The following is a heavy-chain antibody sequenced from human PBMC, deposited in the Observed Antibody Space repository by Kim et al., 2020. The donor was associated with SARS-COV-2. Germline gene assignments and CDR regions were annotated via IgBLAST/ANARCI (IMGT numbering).Heavy chain of an antibody. CDR1: GGSFSGYY. CDR2: IYHSGTT. J-gene: IGHJ5*02. V-gene: IGHV4-34*01. CDR3: ARALYLALSSFWVRVYP. D-gene: IGHD6-13*01. Sequence: SETLSLTCAVYGGSFSGYYWSGIGQPPGKGLEWIGEIYHSGTTKYNPSLKSRVTISLDTAQNQLSLKLSAVTAADTAVYFCARALYLALSSFWVRVYPWG.